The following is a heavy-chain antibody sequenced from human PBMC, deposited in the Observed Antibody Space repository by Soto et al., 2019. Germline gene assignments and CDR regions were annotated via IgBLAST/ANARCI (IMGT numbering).Heavy chain of an antibody. CDR2: IYYSGST. D-gene: IGHD6-6*01. V-gene: IGHV4-31*03. J-gene: IGHJ5*02. CDR1: GGSISSGGYY. Sequence: QVQLQESGPGLEKPSQTLSLTGTVSGGSISSGGYYWCWIRQHPAKGLEWIGYIYYSGSTYYNPSLKSRVTISVDTSKNQFSLKLSSVTAADTAVYYCARAAHYSSSFRWFDPWGQGTLVTVSS. CDR3: ARAAHYSSSFRWFDP.